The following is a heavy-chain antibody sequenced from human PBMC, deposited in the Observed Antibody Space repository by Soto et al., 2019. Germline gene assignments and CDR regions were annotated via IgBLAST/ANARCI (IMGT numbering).Heavy chain of an antibody. D-gene: IGHD2-8*01. CDR2: VYFSGST. CDR3: ARTAPGIVLIGGGSWFDP. J-gene: IGHJ5*02. CDR1: GDSVSSGDYY. Sequence: SETLSLTCSVSGDSVSSGDYYWSWIRQPPGKGLEWIGHVYFSGSTNYNPSLKSRVTISVDTSKNQFSLKLNSVTAADTAVYYCARTAPGIVLIGGGSWFDPWGQGTLVTVSS. V-gene: IGHV4-61*08.